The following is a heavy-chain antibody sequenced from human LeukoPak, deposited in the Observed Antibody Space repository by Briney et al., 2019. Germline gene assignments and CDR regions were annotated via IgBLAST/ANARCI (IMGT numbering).Heavy chain of an antibody. CDR3: ATSATYYYDSSGYDY. CDR2: MNPNSGNT. Sequence: ASVKISCKASGYTFTSYDINWVRQATGQGLEWMGWMNPNSGNTGYAQKFQGRVTMTRNTSISTAYMELSSLRSEDTAVYYCATSATYYYDSSGYDYWGQGTLVTVSS. V-gene: IGHV1-8*01. J-gene: IGHJ4*02. D-gene: IGHD3-22*01. CDR1: GYTFTSYD.